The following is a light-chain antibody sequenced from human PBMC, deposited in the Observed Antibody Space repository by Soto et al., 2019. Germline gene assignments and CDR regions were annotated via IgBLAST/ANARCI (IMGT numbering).Light chain of an antibody. J-gene: IGKJ1*01. Sequence: EIVMTQSPATLSVSPGERVTLSCRASQSIDSNLAWYQQKPGQAPRLLIHRIYIRAAGIPDRFTGSASGTDFTLTISRLEPEDFAVYYCQQYDNFPQTLGQGTKVDIK. CDR1: QSIDSN. CDR2: RIY. CDR3: QQYDNFPQT. V-gene: IGKV3D-15*01.